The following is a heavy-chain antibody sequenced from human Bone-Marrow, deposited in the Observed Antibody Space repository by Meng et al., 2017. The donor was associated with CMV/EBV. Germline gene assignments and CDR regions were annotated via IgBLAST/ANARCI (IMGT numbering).Heavy chain of an antibody. CDR1: GYSFTGYY. J-gene: IGHJ4*02. Sequence: ASVKVSCKASGYSFTGYYIHWVRQAPGQGLEWMGWVNPNSGGTNYAQKFQGRVTMTRDTSISTAYVELSRLRSDDTAVYYCARELGGMHYYGSGRYYRYWGQGTLVTVSS. D-gene: IGHD3-10*01. CDR3: ARELGGMHYYGSGRYYRY. CDR2: VNPNSGGT. V-gene: IGHV1-2*02.